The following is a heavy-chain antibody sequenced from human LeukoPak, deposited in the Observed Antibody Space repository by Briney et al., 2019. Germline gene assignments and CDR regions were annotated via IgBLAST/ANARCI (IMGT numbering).Heavy chain of an antibody. D-gene: IGHD1-26*01. V-gene: IGHV3-30*02. J-gene: IGHJ4*02. CDR3: AKARWELRGEFDY. CDR1: GFTFSSYG. Sequence: GGSLRLSCAASGFTFSSYGMHWVRQAPGKGLEWVAFIRYDGSNKYYADSVKGRFTISRDNSKNTLYLQMNSLRAEDTAVYYCAKARWELRGEFDYWGQGTLVTVSS. CDR2: IRYDGSNK.